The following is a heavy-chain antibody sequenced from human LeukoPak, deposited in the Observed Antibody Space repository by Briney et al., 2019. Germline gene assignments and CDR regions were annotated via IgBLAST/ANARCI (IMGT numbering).Heavy chain of an antibody. CDR1: ARSITSGPYY. CDR2: IYYSGST. D-gene: IGHD1-20*01. Sequence: PSQTLSLTCTPPARSITSGPYYSSWIRPPPPTRLPWIGYIYYSGSTYYNPSLKSRVTISVDTSKNQFSLKLSSVTAADTAVYYCASIVRYNWNPGYWGQGTLVTVSS. V-gene: IGHV4-30-4*08. CDR3: ASIVRYNWNPGY. J-gene: IGHJ4*02.